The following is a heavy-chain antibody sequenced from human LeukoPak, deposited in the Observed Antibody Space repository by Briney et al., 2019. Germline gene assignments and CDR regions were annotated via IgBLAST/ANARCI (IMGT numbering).Heavy chain of an antibody. CDR3: ARVPSNSFDWLLRRYYFDY. V-gene: IGHV1-18*01. CDR1: GYTFTSYG. J-gene: IGHJ4*02. Sequence: ASVKVSCKASGYTFTSYGISWVRQAPGQGLEWMGWISGYNGNTNYAQQKLQGRVTMTTDTSTSTAYMELRSLRSDDTAVYYCARVPSNSFDWLLRRYYFDYWGQGTLVTVSS. D-gene: IGHD3-9*01. CDR2: ISGYNGNT.